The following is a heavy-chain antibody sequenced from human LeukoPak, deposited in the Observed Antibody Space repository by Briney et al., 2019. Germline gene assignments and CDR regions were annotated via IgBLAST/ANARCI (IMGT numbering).Heavy chain of an antibody. CDR3: ANVVGGY. V-gene: IGHV3-23*01. CDR2: ITKSGGST. J-gene: IGHJ4*02. D-gene: IGHD2-21*01. CDR1: AFTFTTID. Sequence: GGSLRLSCAVSAFTFTTIDVSWVRLAPGKGLEWVSTITKSGGSTYYADSVKGRFTISRDNSKDTLFLQMNSLRAEDTAVYYCANVVGGYWGQGTLVTVSS.